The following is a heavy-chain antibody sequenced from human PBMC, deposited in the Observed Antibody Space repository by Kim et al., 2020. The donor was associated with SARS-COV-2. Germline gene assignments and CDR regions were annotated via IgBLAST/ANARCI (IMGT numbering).Heavy chain of an antibody. J-gene: IGHJ5*02. CDR3: ARHRAEYSYSSGTFDP. D-gene: IGHD3-10*01. Sequence: GGSLRLSCAASGFTFSSYTVNWVRQAPGKGLEWVSSISSGSSYIYYADSVKGRFTISRDNAKNSLFLQMNSLRVEDTAVYYCARHRAEYSYSSGTFDPWGQGTLVTVSS. CDR2: ISSGSSYI. V-gene: IGHV3-21*01. CDR1: GFTFSSYT.